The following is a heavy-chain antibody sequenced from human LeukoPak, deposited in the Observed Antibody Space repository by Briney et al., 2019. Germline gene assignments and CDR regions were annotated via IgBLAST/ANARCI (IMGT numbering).Heavy chain of an antibody. D-gene: IGHD3-16*02. CDR2: INPSDGAT. J-gene: IGHJ6*03. CDR1: GNSFTKYY. Sequence: ASVKLSCKVSGNSFTKYYIHWVRQAPGQGLAWMGMINPSDGATTYAQMFQGRVTMTGDMSTTTLYRDLRSLRSEDTAVYFCAREQRAGLSGNLGGLSASYYTYFYMDVWGRGTPVTVSS. CDR3: AREQRAGLSGNLGGLSASYYTYFYMDV. V-gene: IGHV1-46*01.